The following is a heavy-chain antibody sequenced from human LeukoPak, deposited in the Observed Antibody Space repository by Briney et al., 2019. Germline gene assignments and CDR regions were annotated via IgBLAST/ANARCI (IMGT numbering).Heavy chain of an antibody. CDR3: ARERGSGYSYAYYYYYMDV. CDR1: GYSISTGYY. J-gene: IGHJ6*03. D-gene: IGHD5-18*01. Sequence: PSETLSLTCTVSGYSISTGYYWGWIRQPPGEGLEWIASIYHSGNSYYNPSLKSRVTISVDTSKNQFSLKLSSVTAADTAVYYCARERGSGYSYAYYYYYMDVWGKETTVTVSS. V-gene: IGHV4-38-2*02. CDR2: IYHSGNS.